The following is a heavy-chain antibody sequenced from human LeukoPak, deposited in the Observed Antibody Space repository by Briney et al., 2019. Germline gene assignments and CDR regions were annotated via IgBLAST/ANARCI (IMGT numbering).Heavy chain of an antibody. D-gene: IGHD4-23*01. J-gene: IGHJ4*02. CDR3: AKEPVGYFDY. CDR1: GFSFASEA. Sequence: GGSLRLSCVVSGFSFASEAMSWVRQSPGRGLEWVSSISPGGGTTYYADSVKGRFTISRDNSKNTLYLQMNSLRADDTAVYHCAKEPVGYFDYWGQGTLVTVS. V-gene: IGHV3-23*01. CDR2: ISPGGGTT.